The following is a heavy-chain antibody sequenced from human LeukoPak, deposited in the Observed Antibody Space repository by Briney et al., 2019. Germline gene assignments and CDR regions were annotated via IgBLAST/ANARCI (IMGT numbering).Heavy chain of an antibody. CDR2: ISDSGGRT. Sequence: GGSLRLSCAVSGITLSNYGMSWVRQAPGKVLEWVAGISDSGGRTKYADSVKGRFTIFRDNPKNTLCLQMNSLRAEDTAVYFCAKRGVVIRVILVGFHKEAYYFDSWGQGALVTVSS. CDR3: AKRGVVIRVILVGFHKEAYYFDS. CDR1: GITLSNYG. D-gene: IGHD3-10*01. V-gene: IGHV3-23*01. J-gene: IGHJ4*02.